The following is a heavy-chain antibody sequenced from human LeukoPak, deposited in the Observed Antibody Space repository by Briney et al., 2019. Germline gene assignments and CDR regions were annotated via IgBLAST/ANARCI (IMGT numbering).Heavy chain of an antibody. Sequence: PSETLSLTCTVSGGSISSYYWSWIRQPPGKGLEWIGYIYYSGSTNYNPSLKSRVTISVDTSKNQFSLKLSSVTAADTAVYYCARATDSDYDFWSVWFDPWGQGTLVTASS. J-gene: IGHJ5*02. CDR3: ARATDSDYDFWSVWFDP. D-gene: IGHD3-3*01. CDR1: GGSISSYY. CDR2: IYYSGST. V-gene: IGHV4-59*01.